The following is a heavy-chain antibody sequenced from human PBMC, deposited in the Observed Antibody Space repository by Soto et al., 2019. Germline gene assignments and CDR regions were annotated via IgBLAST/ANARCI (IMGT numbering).Heavy chain of an antibody. CDR1: GDSISSYY. CDR2: IYYSGST. V-gene: IGHV4-59*01. Sequence: PSGTLSLTCTVSGDSISSYYWSWIRQPPGKGLEWIGYIYYSGSTNYNPSLKSRVTISVDTSKNQFSLKLSSLTAADTAVYYCARDRTQFDPWGQGTPVTVSS. J-gene: IGHJ5*02. CDR3: ARDRTQFDP.